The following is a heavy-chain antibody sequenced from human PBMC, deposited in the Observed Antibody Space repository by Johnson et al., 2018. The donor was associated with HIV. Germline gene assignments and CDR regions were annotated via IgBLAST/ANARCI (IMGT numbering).Heavy chain of an antibody. D-gene: IGHD5-12*01. J-gene: IGHJ3*02. CDR2: ISGSGGST. CDR3: ARLSPAHAFDI. CDR1: GFTFSSYA. Sequence: VQLVESGGVVVQPGGSLRLSCAASGFTFSSYAMSWVRQAPGKGLEWVSAISGSGGSTYYADSVKGRFTISRDNAKNTLYLQMNSLRGDDTALFYCARLSPAHAFDIWGQGTMVTVSS. V-gene: IGHV3-23*04.